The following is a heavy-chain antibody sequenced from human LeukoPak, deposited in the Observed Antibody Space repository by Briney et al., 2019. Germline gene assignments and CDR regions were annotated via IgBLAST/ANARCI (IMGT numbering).Heavy chain of an antibody. D-gene: IGHD5-12*01. CDR1: GFIFSNYW. J-gene: IGHJ4*02. V-gene: IGHV3-7*01. CDR3: ARDWGSTGYDLYDS. CDR2: IRQDGSER. Sequence: PGGSLRLSCAASGFIFSNYWMTWVRQALGKGLEWVAHIRQDGSERHYVDSVKDRFTISRDNAKNSLDLQMDSLRAEDTAVYYCARDWGSTGYDLYDSWGQGTLVTVSS.